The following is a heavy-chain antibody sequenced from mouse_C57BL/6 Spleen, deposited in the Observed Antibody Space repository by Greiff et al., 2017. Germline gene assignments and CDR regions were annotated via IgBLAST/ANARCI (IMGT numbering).Heavy chain of an antibody. CDR1: GYTFTSYW. D-gene: IGHD1-1*01. J-gene: IGHJ2*01. CDR3: ARLPLITTVVPYYFDD. Sequence: QVQLQQPGTELVKPGASVKLSCKASGYTFTSYWMHWVKQRPGQGLEWIGNINPSNGGTNYNEKFKSKATLTVDKSSSTAYMQLSSLTSEDSAVYYCARLPLITTVVPYYFDDWGQGTTLTVSS. CDR2: INPSNGGT. V-gene: IGHV1-53*01.